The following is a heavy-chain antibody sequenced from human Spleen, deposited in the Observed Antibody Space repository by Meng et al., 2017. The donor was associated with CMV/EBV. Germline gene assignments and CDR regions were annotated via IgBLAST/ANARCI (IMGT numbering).Heavy chain of an antibody. V-gene: IGHV4-34*01. Sequence: GSLRLSCAVYGGSFSGYYWSWIRQPPGKGLEWIGEINHSGSTNYNPSLKSRVTISVDTSKNQFSLKLSSVTAADTALYYCARQNYYDSSGNDYWGQGTLVTVSS. CDR3: ARQNYYDSSGNDY. J-gene: IGHJ4*02. D-gene: IGHD3-22*01. CDR1: GGSFSGYY. CDR2: INHSGST.